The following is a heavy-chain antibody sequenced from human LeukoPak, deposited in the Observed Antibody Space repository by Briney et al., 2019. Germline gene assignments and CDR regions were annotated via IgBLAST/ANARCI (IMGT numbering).Heavy chain of an antibody. Sequence: GGSLRLSCAASGFTFSSYSMNWVRQAPGKGLEWVSYISSSSSTIYYADSVKGRFTISRDNAKNSLYLQMNSLRAEDTAVYYCARDRNYYDSSGYYDAFDIWGQGTMVTVSS. CDR2: ISSSSSTI. CDR3: ARDRNYYDSSGYYDAFDI. J-gene: IGHJ3*02. D-gene: IGHD3-22*01. V-gene: IGHV3-48*01. CDR1: GFTFSSYS.